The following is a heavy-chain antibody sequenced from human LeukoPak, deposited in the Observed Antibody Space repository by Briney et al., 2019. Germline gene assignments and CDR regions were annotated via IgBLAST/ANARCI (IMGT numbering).Heavy chain of an antibody. CDR1: GFTFSSYA. D-gene: IGHD1-26*01. CDR2: ISGRGGGT. V-gene: IGHV3-23*01. J-gene: IGHJ4*02. CDR3: AKHQWELVGPTRFDY. Sequence: PGGSLRLSCGASGFTFSSYAMSWVRQAPGKGLEWVSAISGRGGGTYYADSVKGRFTISRDNSKNTLYLQMNSLRAEDTAGYYCAKHQWELVGPTRFDYWGQGTLVSVSS.